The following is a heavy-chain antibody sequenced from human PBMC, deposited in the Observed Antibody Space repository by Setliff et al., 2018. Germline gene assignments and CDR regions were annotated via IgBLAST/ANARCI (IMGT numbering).Heavy chain of an antibody. CDR3: ARQLRYFDWLHPLGYFDY. D-gene: IGHD3-9*01. Sequence: PETLSLTCAVSGYSISSGYYWGWIRQPPGKGLEWIGSIYHSGSTYYNPSLKSRVTISVDTSKNQFSLKLSSVTAADTAVYYCARQLRYFDWLHPLGYFDYWGQGTLVTVSS. V-gene: IGHV4-38-2*01. CDR2: IYHSGST. CDR1: GYSISSGYY. J-gene: IGHJ4*02.